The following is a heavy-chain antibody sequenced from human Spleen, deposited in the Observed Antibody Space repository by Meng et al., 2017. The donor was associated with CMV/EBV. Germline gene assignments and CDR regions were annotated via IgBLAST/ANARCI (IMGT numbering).Heavy chain of an antibody. CDR3: ARHRDYGGNIDS. V-gene: IGHV4-34*01. D-gene: IGHD4-23*01. CDR2: INDSGGT. CDR1: GGSFSEYC. J-gene: IGHJ4*02. Sequence: LSCAVNGGSFSEYCWIWIRQPPGKGLEWIGEINDSGGTRYNPSLESRLTISVDTSKNRFSLKLTSVTAADTAVYYCARHRDYGGNIDSWGQGTLVTVSS.